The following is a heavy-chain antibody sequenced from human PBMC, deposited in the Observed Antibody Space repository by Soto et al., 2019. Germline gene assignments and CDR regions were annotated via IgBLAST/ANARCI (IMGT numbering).Heavy chain of an antibody. CDR1: GFTFSSYS. V-gene: IGHV3-48*01. CDR2: ISSSSSTI. J-gene: IGHJ6*03. D-gene: IGHD3-10*01. Sequence: EVQLVETGGGLVQPGGSLRLSCVGSGFTFSSYSMNWVRQAPGKGLEWVSYISSSSSTIFYADSVKGRFAISRDNAKNSLYLQMNSLRAEDKGVYYCASAGNKHYYYYMDVWGKGTTVTVSS. CDR3: ASAGNKHYYYYMDV.